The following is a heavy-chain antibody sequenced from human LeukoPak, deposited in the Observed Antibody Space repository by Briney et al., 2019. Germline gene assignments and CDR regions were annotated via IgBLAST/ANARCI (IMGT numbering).Heavy chain of an antibody. J-gene: IGHJ4*02. D-gene: IGHD5-12*01. V-gene: IGHV4-59*01. CDR3: ARVIGYSGYDAFDY. CDR1: GGSISSYY. CDR2: IYYGGST. Sequence: PSETLSLTCTVSGGSISSYYWSWIRQPPGKGLEWIGYIYYGGSTNYNPSLKSRVTISVDTSKNQFSLKLSSVTAADTAVYYCARVIGYSGYDAFDYWGQGTLVTVSS.